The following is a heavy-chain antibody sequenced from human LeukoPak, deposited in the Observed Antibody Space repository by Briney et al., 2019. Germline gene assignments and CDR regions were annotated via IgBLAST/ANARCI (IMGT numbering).Heavy chain of an antibody. D-gene: IGHD3-3*01. CDR1: GGTFSSYA. CDR2: IIPILGIA. J-gene: IGHJ4*02. V-gene: IGHV1-69*04. CDR3: ATETDDTTIFGVVIIGDY. Sequence: SVKVSCKASGGTFSSYAISWVRQAPGQGLEWMGRIIPILGIANYAQKFQGRVTITADKSTSTAYMELSSLRSEDTAVYYCATETDDTTIFGVVIIGDYWGQGTLVTVSS.